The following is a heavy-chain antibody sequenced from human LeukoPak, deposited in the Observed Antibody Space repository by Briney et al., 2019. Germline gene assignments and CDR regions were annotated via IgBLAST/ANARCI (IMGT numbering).Heavy chain of an antibody. V-gene: IGHV4-59*01. CDR2: ISYSGST. J-gene: IGHJ5*02. CDR1: GGSISSYY. CDR3: ARGPRVGYCSGTSCHVFDP. Sequence: NPSETLSLTCAVSGGSISSYYWSWIRQPPGRQPPGKGLEWIGYISYSGSTNYNPSLKSRVTISIDTSRSQFSLKLSSVTAADTAVYYCARGPRVGYCSGTSCHVFDPWGQGTLVTVSS. D-gene: IGHD2-2*01.